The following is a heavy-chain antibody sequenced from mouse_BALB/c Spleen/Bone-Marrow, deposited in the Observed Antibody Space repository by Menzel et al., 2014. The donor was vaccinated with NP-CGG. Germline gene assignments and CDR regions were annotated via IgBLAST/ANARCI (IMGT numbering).Heavy chain of an antibody. D-gene: IGHD2-3*01. CDR1: GFTFRSFG. CDR2: ISGGTSTI. CDR3: VRGGYYVPSYFDS. Sequence: DVMLVESGGGLVQPGGSRKLSCAASGFTFRSFGMHWARQAPEKGLEWVAYISGGTSTIYLADTVKGRFTISRDNPNNTLFLQMTSLRSEDTAMYYCVRGGYYVPSYFDSWGQGTTPTVSS. V-gene: IGHV5-17*02. J-gene: IGHJ2*01.